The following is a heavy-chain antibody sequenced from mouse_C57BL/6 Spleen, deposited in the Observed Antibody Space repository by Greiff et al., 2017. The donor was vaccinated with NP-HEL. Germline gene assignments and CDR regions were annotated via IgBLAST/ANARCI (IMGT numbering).Heavy chain of an antibody. CDR2: IWGDGST. V-gene: IGHV2-3*01. CDR3: AKPGYYAMDY. J-gene: IGHJ4*01. CDR1: GFSFTSYC. Sequence: VMLVESGPGLVAPSPSLSIPCTVSGFSFTSYCVSWVRQPPGKGLGWLGVIWGDGSTNYQSALISRLSISKDNSKSQVFLKLNSLQTDDTATYYCAKPGYYAMDYWGQGTSVTVSS.